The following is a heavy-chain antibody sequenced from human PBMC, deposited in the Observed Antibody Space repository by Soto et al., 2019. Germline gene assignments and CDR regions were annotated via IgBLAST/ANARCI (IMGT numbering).Heavy chain of an antibody. CDR1: GFTFRSYW. Sequence: EVQLVESGGGLVQPGGSLRLSCAASGFTFRSYWMSWVRQAPGKGLEWVANINEDGSEKYYVDSVKGRFTISRDNDKNSLYLQVNSLSAEDTAVYYCARDGVEAGLYLDNWGQGTLVTVSS. J-gene: IGHJ4*02. D-gene: IGHD6-19*01. CDR3: ARDGVEAGLYLDN. V-gene: IGHV3-7*01. CDR2: INEDGSEK.